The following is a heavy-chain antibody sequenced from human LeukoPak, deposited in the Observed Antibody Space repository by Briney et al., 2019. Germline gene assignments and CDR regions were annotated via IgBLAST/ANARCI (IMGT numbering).Heavy chain of an antibody. CDR1: GFSFSSYA. CDR3: ARALIVATGGIDY. CDR2: ISYDGSNK. V-gene: IGHV3-30-3*01. J-gene: IGHJ4*02. D-gene: IGHD5-12*01. Sequence: GGSLRLSCAASGFSFSSYAMHWVRQAPGKGLEWVAVISYDGSNKYYADSVKGRFTVSRDNSKDTVYLQMNSLRPEDTALYYCARALIVATGGIDYWGQGTLVTVSS.